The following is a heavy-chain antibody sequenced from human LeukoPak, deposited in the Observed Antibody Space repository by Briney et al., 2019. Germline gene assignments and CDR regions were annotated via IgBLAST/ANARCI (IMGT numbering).Heavy chain of an antibody. CDR1: GFAFSSFA. CDR2: INGGGNTT. D-gene: IGHD6-19*01. V-gene: IGHV3-23*01. J-gene: IGHJ6*03. Sequence: GGSLRLSCAASGFAFSSFAMGWVRQSPGKGLEWLSTINGGGNTTFYADSVKGRFTIPRDNSKNTLYLHMDSLRPDDTAIYYCTKELHVAVAVADYYYFYMDVWGRGTAVTVSS. CDR3: TKELHVAVAVADYYYFYMDV.